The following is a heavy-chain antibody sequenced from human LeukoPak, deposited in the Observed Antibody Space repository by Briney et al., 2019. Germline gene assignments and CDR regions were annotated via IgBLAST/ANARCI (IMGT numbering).Heavy chain of an antibody. CDR3: ARESPGRDGYNYQFDY. D-gene: IGHD5-24*01. J-gene: IGHJ4*02. V-gene: IGHV1-69*04. CDR2: IIPILGIA. Sequence: SVKVSCKASGGTFSSYAISWVRQAPGQGLEWMGRIIPILGIANYAQKFQGRVTITADKSTSTAYMELSSLRSEDTAVYYCARESPGRDGYNYQFDYWGQGTLVTVSS. CDR1: GGTFSSYA.